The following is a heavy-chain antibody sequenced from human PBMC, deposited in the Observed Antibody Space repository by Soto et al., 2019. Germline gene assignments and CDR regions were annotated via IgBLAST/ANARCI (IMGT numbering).Heavy chain of an antibody. V-gene: IGHV1-69*01. D-gene: IGHD2-2*01. Sequence: QVQLVQSGAEVKKPGSSVKVSCKASGGTFSSYAISWVRQAPGQGLKWMGGIIPISETTNYAQKFQGRVTITADESKSTAYMELSSLRSEDTAVYYCARSQGSSTSLEIYYYYYYGMDVWGPRDHGHRLL. CDR3: ARSQGSSTSLEIYYYYYYGMDV. CDR2: IIPISETT. J-gene: IGHJ6*01. CDR1: GGTFSSYA.